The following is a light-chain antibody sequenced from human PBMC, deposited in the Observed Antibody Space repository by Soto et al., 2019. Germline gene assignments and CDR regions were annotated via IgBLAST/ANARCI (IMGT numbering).Light chain of an antibody. J-gene: IGKJ1*01. Sequence: DIQMTQSPSTLSASVGDRVTITCRASQSINNYLACYKQKPGKAPKLLIYKASTLESGVPSRFSGSGSGTEFTLSISSLQPDDFATYYCQQYESFPRTFGQGTKVEIK. V-gene: IGKV1-5*03. CDR1: QSINNY. CDR3: QQYESFPRT. CDR2: KAS.